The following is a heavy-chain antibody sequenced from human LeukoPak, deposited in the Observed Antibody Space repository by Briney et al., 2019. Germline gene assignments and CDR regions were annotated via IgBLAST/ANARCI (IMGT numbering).Heavy chain of an antibody. J-gene: IGHJ4*02. V-gene: IGHV3-48*03. CDR1: GFTFSSYA. CDR3: ARDAQSIAAEIDY. D-gene: IGHD6-13*01. CDR2: ISSSGSTI. Sequence: GRSLRLSCAASGFTFSSYAMNWVRQAPGKGLEWISYISSSGSTIYYADSVKGRFTFSRDNAKNSLYLQMNSLRAEDTSVYYCARDAQSIAAEIDYWGQGTLVTV.